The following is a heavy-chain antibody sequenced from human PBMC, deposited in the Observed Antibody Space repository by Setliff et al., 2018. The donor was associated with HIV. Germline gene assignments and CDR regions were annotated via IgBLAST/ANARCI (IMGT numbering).Heavy chain of an antibody. D-gene: IGHD6-19*01. Sequence: PSETLSLTCTVSGGSISSHYWSWIRQPAGKGLEWIGHIYNSGNTNYNPSLKSRVNMSVDASKNQFSLNLKSVTAADTAVYYCARDGVQYSSGWNGYYCDYWGQGTLVTVSS. CDR2: IYNSGNT. CDR1: GGSISSHY. J-gene: IGHJ4*02. CDR3: ARDGVQYSSGWNGYYCDY. V-gene: IGHV4-4*07.